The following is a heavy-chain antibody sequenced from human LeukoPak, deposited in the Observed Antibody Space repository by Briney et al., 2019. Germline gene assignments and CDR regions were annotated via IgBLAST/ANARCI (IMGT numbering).Heavy chain of an antibody. CDR1: GGSISSGGYY. D-gene: IGHD1-26*01. Sequence: PSQTLSLTCTVSGGSISSGGYYWSWIRQHPGKGLEWIGRIYTSGSTNYNPSLKSRVTMSVDTSKNQFSLKLSSVTAADTAVYYCARGMRYSGSPGGYMDVWGKGTTVTVSS. CDR2: IYTSGST. V-gene: IGHV4-61*02. J-gene: IGHJ6*03. CDR3: ARGMRYSGSPGGYMDV.